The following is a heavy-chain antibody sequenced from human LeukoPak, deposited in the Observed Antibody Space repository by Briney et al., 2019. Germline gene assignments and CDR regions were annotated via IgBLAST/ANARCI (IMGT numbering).Heavy chain of an antibody. CDR1: GGSISSYY. CDR3: ARGDDIVLFDN. J-gene: IGHJ4*02. CDR2: IYYSGST. V-gene: IGHV4-59*01. Sequence: SETLSLTCTVSGGSISSYYWSWIRQPPGKGLEWIGYIYYSGSTNYNPSLKSRVTISVDTSKNQFSLKLSSVTAADTDVYYCARGDDIVLFDNWGQGTLVTVSS. D-gene: IGHD2-15*01.